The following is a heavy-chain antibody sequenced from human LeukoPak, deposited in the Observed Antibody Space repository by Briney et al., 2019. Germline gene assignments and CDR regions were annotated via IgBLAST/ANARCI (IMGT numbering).Heavy chain of an antibody. CDR3: ATSNGWHEQADYYYGMDV. CDR2: ISWNSGSI. J-gene: IGHJ6*02. D-gene: IGHD6-19*01. CDR1: GFTFDDYA. Sequence: AGRSLRLSCAASGFTFDDYAMHWVRHAPGKGLEWVSGISWNSGSIGYADSVKGRFTISRDNAKNSLYLQMNSLRAEDTALYYCATSNGWHEQADYYYGMDVWGQGTTVTVSS. V-gene: IGHV3-9*01.